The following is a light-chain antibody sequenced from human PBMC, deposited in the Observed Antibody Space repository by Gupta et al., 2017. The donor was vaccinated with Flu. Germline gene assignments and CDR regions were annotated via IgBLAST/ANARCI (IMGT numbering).Light chain of an antibody. CDR3: QQSNIIPRT. V-gene: IGKV1-39*01. J-gene: IGKJ1*01. CDR1: QTIKTY. CDR2: GTF. Sequence: DIQMXXSXXSXSASXGDRVTITCRATQTIKTYLNWYQHKPGKIPRLLIHGTFNLESGVPSRFSGSGSGTEFTLTITSLQPEDFATYYCQQSNIIPRTFGQGTKVDIK.